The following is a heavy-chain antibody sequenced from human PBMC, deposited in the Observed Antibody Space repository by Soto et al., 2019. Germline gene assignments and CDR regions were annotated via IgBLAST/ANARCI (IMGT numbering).Heavy chain of an antibody. CDR2: ISTSGENA. CDR1: GFTFSNYA. D-gene: IGHD2-2*01. CDR3: AKTRSIFHLLCRSLDC. Sequence: GGSLRLSCAASGFTFSNYAMNWVRQAPGKGLEWVSAISTSGENAYYADSVRGRFTISRDNSKNTLYLQMNNLRGEDSAVYYFAKTRSIFHLLCRSLDCWGQGYLVT. V-gene: IGHV3-23*01. J-gene: IGHJ4*02.